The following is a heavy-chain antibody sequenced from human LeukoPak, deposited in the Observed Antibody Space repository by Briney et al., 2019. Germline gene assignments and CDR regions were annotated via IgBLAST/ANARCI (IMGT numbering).Heavy chain of an antibody. CDR3: VKEPHYYDRSGYF. CDR2: IGGDGGST. V-gene: IGHV3-43*02. Sequence: GGSLRLSCAASGFTFDGYAMHWVRQAPGKGLEWVSLIGGDGGSTYYADSVKGRFTISRDNSKNSLFLQMKSLRTDDTALYYCVKEPHYYDRSGYFWGQGTLVTVSS. D-gene: IGHD3-22*01. CDR1: GFTFDGYA. J-gene: IGHJ4*02.